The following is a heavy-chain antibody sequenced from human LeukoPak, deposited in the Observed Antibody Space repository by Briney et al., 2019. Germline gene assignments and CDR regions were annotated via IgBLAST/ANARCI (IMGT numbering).Heavy chain of an antibody. CDR2: ISSSGGST. Sequence: PGGSLRLSCAASGFSFSNSWMHWVRQAPGKGLVWVSAISSSGGSTYYADSVKGRFTISRDNSKNTLYLQMNSLTAEDTAVYYCAKDVGGYGPFDYWGQGTLVTVSS. CDR3: AKDVGGYGPFDY. J-gene: IGHJ4*02. CDR1: GFSFSNSW. V-gene: IGHV3-23*01. D-gene: IGHD5-12*01.